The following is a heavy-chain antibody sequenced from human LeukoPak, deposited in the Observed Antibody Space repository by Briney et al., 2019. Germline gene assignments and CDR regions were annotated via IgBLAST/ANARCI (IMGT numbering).Heavy chain of an antibody. CDR2: IYYSGST. CDR3: ARETLGEFDN. D-gene: IGHD3-10*01. Sequence: SETLSLTCTVSGGSISSSSYYWGWIRQPPGKGLEWIGSIYYSGSTYYNPSLKSRVTISVDTSKNQISLKLNSVTAADTAVYYCARETLGEFDNWGQGTLVTVSS. V-gene: IGHV4-39*07. CDR1: GGSISSSSYY. J-gene: IGHJ4*02.